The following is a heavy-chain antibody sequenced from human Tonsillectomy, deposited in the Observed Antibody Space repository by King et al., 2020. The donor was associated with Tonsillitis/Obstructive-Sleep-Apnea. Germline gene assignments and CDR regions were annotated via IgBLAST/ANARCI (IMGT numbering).Heavy chain of an antibody. CDR1: GFTFSGSS. J-gene: IGHJ6*02. V-gene: IGHV3-73*01. CDR2: IRSKANSYAT. Sequence: EVQLVESGGGLVQPGGSLKLSCAASGFTFSGSSWHWVRQASGKGLEWVGRIRSKANSYATAYAASVKGRFTISRDDSKNTAYLQMNSLKTEDTAVYYCTRLDTVWGQGTTVTVSS. CDR3: TRLDTV. D-gene: IGHD5-18*01.